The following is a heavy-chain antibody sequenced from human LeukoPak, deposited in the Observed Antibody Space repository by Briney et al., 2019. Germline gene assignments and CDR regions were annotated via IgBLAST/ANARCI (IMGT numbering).Heavy chain of an antibody. D-gene: IGHD6-13*01. Sequence: GGSLRLSCAASGFTFSNYAMHWVRQAPGKGLEWVAVISYDGSNKYYADSVKGRFTISRDNSKNTLYLQMNSLRAEDTAVYYCVKDRWVDHWGQGTLVTVSS. CDR3: VKDRWVDH. CDR1: GFTFSNYA. CDR2: ISYDGSNK. V-gene: IGHV3-30-3*01. J-gene: IGHJ4*02.